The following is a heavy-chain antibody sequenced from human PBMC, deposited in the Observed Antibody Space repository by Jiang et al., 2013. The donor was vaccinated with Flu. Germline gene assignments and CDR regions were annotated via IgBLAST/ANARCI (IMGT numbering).Heavy chain of an antibody. CDR3: ARDAGYSSGWHYAFDI. Sequence: GAEVKKPGSSVKVSCKASGGTFSSYAISWVRQAPGQGLEWMGGIIPIFGTANYAQKFQGRVTITADESTSTAYMELSSLRSEDTAVYYCARDAGYSSGWHYAFDIWGQGTMVTVSS. CDR1: GGTFSSYA. V-gene: IGHV1-69*01. D-gene: IGHD6-19*01. J-gene: IGHJ3*02. CDR2: IIPIFGTA.